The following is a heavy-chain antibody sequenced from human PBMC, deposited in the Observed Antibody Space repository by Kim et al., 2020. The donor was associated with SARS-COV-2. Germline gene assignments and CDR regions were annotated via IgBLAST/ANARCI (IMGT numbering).Heavy chain of an antibody. CDR2: ISYDGSAQ. J-gene: IGHJ5*02. CDR1: GLTFRNYG. Sequence: GGSLRLSCAASGLTFRNYGMHWVRQAPGKGLEWVADISYDGSAQYYGDSVEGRFTISRDNSKNRLYLQMNSLRVEDTAFYYCAKGPIAVVSGGKMWLDPWGQGTLVTV. D-gene: IGHD2-2*01. CDR3: AKGPIAVVSGGKMWLDP. V-gene: IGHV3-30*18.